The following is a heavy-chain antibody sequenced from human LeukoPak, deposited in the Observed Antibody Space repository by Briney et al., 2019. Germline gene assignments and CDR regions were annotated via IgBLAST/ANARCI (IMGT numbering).Heavy chain of an antibody. CDR3: ARVEVPLRYFGWLLPPSYFDY. D-gene: IGHD3-9*01. CDR1: GFTFSSYW. J-gene: IGHJ4*02. CDR2: IKQDGSEK. Sequence: GGSLRLSCAASGFTFSSYWMSWVRQAPGKGLEWVANIKQDGSEKYYVDSVKGRFTISRDNAKNSLYLQMNSLRAEDTAVYYCARVEVPLRYFGWLLPPSYFDYWGQGTLVTVSS. V-gene: IGHV3-7*01.